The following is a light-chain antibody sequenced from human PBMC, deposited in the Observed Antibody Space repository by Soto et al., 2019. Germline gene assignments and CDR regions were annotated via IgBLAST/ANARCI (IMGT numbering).Light chain of an antibody. CDR3: AAWDDSLNGWV. CDR1: SSNIRTNT. J-gene: IGLJ3*02. V-gene: IGLV1-44*01. CDR2: SNN. Sequence: QSVLAQPPSASGTPGQRVTISCSGSSSNIRTNTVNWYHQLPGTAPKLLIYSNNQRPSGVPDRFSGSKSGTSASLAISGIQSEDEADYYCAAWDDSLNGWVFGGGTKLTVL.